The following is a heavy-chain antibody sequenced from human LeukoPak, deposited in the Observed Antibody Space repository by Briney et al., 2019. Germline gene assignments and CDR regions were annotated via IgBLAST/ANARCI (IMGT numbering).Heavy chain of an antibody. CDR1: GGSISSSSYY. Sequence: KASETLSLTCTVSGGSISSSSYYWGWIRQPPGKGLEWIGSIYYSGSTYYNPSLKSRVTISVDTSKNQFSLKLSSVTAADTAVYYCARAPYSSSWSGRTRAFDIWGQGTMVTVSS. CDR2: IYYSGST. CDR3: ARAPYSSSWSGRTRAFDI. D-gene: IGHD6-13*01. V-gene: IGHV4-39*07. J-gene: IGHJ3*02.